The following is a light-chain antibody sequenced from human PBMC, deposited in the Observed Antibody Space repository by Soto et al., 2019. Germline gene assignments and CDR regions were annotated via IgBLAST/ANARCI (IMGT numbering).Light chain of an antibody. Sequence: QSVLTQPPSVSAAPGQKVTISCSGSSSNIGTNYVSWYQHLPGTAPKLLIYDNSERPSGIPDRCSGSKSGTSATLGITGLQTGGEADYYCGTWDSSPHVIFGGGTKLTVL. CDR3: GTWDSSPHVI. CDR1: SSNIGTNY. V-gene: IGLV1-51*01. J-gene: IGLJ2*01. CDR2: DNS.